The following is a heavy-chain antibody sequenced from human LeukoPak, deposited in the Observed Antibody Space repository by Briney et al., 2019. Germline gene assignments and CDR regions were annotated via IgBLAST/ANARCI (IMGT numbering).Heavy chain of an antibody. CDR1: GGSISSSSYY. V-gene: IGHV4-39*01. Sequence: SETLSLTCTVSGGSISSSSYYWGWIRQPPGKGLEWIGSIYYSGSTYYNPSLKSRVTISVDTSKNQSSLKLSSVTAADTAVYYCATLWIAVAGENWFDPWGQGTLVTVSS. CDR2: IYYSGST. J-gene: IGHJ5*02. CDR3: ATLWIAVAGENWFDP. D-gene: IGHD6-19*01.